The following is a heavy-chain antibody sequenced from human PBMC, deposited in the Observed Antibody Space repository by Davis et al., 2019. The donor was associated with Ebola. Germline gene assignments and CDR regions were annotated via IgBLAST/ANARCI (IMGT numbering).Heavy chain of an antibody. CDR3: AKWGGDVRLLWFGELLSRWFDP. V-gene: IGHV3-23*01. D-gene: IGHD3-10*01. J-gene: IGHJ5*02. CDR2: INGGGGST. Sequence: PGGSLRLSCAASGFTFSSYAMSWVRQAPGKGPEWVSTINGGGGSTDYADSLKGRFTISRDNSKNTLFLQINSLRAEDTAVYYCAKWGGDVRLLWFGELLSRWFDPWGQGTLVTVSS. CDR1: GFTFSSYA.